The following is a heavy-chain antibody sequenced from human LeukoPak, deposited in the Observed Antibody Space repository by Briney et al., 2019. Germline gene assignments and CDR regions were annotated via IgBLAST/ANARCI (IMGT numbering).Heavy chain of an antibody. D-gene: IGHD3-22*01. J-gene: IGHJ4*02. CDR1: GGSISSYY. CDR2: IYYSGST. V-gene: IGHV4-59*01. CDR3: ARVGYYYDSSGYQYYSDY. Sequence: PSETLSLTCTVSGGSISSYYWSWVRQPPGKGLEWIGYIYYSGSTNYNPSLKSRVTISVDTSKNQFSLKLSSVTAADTAVYYCARVGYYYDSSGYQYYSDYGGQGTLVTASS.